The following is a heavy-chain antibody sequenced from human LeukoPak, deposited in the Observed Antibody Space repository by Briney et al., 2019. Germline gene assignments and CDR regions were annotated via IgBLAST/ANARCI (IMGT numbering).Heavy chain of an antibody. CDR2: ISAYNGNT. CDR3: ARDVIAASYYYYMDV. J-gene: IGHJ6*03. Sequence: GASVKVSCKASGYTFTSYGISWVRQAPGQGLEWMGWISAYNGNTNYAQKLQGRVTMTTDTSTSTAYMELRSLRSDDTAVYYCARDVIAASYYYYMDVWGKGTTVTVSS. CDR1: GYTFTSYG. D-gene: IGHD6-6*01. V-gene: IGHV1-18*01.